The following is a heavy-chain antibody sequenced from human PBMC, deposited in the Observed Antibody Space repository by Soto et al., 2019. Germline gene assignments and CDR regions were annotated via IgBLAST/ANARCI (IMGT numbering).Heavy chain of an antibody. V-gene: IGHV3-23*01. Sequence: EVQLLESWGGLVQPGGSLRLACAATGFSFCSYDMCWVRQAPGKGLEWVSVISGSGGTTYYAASVKGWFTISRDNSKNTLYLQMNSLRAEDTAVYFCAKRPQDCSGGSCYPHYFDYWGQGTLVTVSS. CDR3: AKRPQDCSGGSCYPHYFDY. CDR1: GFSFCSYD. CDR2: ISGSGGTT. D-gene: IGHD2-15*01. J-gene: IGHJ4*02.